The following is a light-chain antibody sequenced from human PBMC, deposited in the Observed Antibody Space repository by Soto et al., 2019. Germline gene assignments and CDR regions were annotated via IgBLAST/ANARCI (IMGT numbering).Light chain of an antibody. V-gene: IGKV1D-12*01. CDR1: QDISGW. Sequence: DIQMTQSPSSVSASVGDRVTITCRASQDISGWLAWFQQKPGKAPNLLIYAASILQSGVPSRFSGSGSGTDFTLTIPYLQPEDFATYYCQQANSFPWTFGQGTKVEL. CDR2: AAS. J-gene: IGKJ1*01. CDR3: QQANSFPWT.